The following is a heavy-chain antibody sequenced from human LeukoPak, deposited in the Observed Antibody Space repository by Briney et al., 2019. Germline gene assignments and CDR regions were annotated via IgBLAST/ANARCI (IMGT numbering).Heavy chain of an antibody. Sequence: GGSLRLSCAASGFTFSSYAMNWVRQAPGKGLEWVAFISYDGSNKYYADSVKGRFTISRDNSKNTLYLQMNSLRAEDTAVYYCASQGGLLWFGELSGGMDVWGQGTTVTVSS. CDR2: ISYDGSNK. D-gene: IGHD3-10*01. J-gene: IGHJ6*02. CDR1: GFTFSSYA. CDR3: ASQGGLLWFGELSGGMDV. V-gene: IGHV3-30-3*01.